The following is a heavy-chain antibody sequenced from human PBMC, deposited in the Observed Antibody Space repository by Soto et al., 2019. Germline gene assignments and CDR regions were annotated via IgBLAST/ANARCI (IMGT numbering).Heavy chain of an antibody. CDR3: TRRVIVPVSDAMPDCFDP. J-gene: IGHJ5*02. CDR1: GFTFAHYE. D-gene: IGHD2-2*01. Sequence: GGSLRLSCVAAGFTFAHYEMNWVRQAPGKGLEWVSYISSSSSSTFYADSEKGRFTISRDKAKNSLYMQMNRLTAEDTAVYDGTRRVIVPVSDAMPDCFDPWGQGTLVTVSS. V-gene: IGHV3-48*03. CDR2: ISSSSSST.